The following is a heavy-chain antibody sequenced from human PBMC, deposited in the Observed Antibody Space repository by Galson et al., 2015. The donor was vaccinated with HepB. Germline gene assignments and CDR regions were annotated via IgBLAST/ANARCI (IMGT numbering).Heavy chain of an antibody. V-gene: IGHV3-30-3*01. J-gene: IGHJ2*01. CDR3: ARDRGSCDGDCYQGGRFGADWYFDL. D-gene: IGHD2-21*02. CDR2: ISYDGTKK. Sequence: SLRLSCAASGFTLNSYSMHWVRQAPGEGLQWVALISYDGTKKYYADSVQGRFTISRDSSRNTLYLQMDSLRAEDTAVYYCARDRGSCDGDCYQGGRFGADWYFDLWGRGTLVTVST. CDR1: GFTLNSYS.